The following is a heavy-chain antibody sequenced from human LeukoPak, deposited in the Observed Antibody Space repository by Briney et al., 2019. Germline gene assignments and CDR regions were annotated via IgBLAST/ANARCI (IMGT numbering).Heavy chain of an antibody. V-gene: IGHV1-2*02. CDR3: ASSVDQITTFGVVMWAFDI. CDR1: GYTFTGYY. Sequence: GASVKVSCKASGYTFTGYYMHWVRQAPGQGLEWMGWINPNSGGTNYAQKFQGRVTMTRDTSISTAYMELSRLRSDDTAVYYCASSVDQITTFGVVMWAFDIWGQGTMVTVSS. D-gene: IGHD3-3*01. CDR2: INPNSGGT. J-gene: IGHJ3*02.